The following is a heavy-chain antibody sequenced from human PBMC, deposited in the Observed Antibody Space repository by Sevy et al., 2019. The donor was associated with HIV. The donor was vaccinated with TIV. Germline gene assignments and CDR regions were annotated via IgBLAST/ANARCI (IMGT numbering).Heavy chain of an antibody. CDR1: GFTVGNNY. J-gene: IGHJ4*02. Sequence: GGSLRLSCAASGFTVGNNYMSWVRQAPGKGLEWVSSISSSSNYIYYADSVKGRFTISRDNARNSLYLQMNSLRAEDTAVYYCARDLVDRIDYWGQGTLVTVSS. CDR3: ARDLVDRIDY. D-gene: IGHD6-6*01. V-gene: IGHV3-21*01. CDR2: ISSSSNYI.